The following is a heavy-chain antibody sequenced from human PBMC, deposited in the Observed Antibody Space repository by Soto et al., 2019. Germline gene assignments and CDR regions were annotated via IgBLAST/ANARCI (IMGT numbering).Heavy chain of an antibody. V-gene: IGHV4-30-4*01. D-gene: IGHD6-13*01. J-gene: IGHJ5*02. CDR3: ARERPDGSRLDP. CDR1: GGSISSGDYY. Sequence: QVQLQESGPGLVKPSQTLSLTCTVSGGSISSGDYYWSWIRQPPGKGLEWIGYIYYSGSTYYNPSLKGRVTISVDTAKNQFSLNLSSVTAADTAVYYCARERPDGSRLDPWGQGTLVTVSS. CDR2: IYYSGST.